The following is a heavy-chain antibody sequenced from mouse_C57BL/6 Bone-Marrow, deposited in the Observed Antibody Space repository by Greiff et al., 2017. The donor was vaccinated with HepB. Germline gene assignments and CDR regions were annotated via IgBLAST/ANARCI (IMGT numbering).Heavy chain of an antibody. CDR3: AREGGCPTGFAY. Sequence: QVQLQQSGAELARPGASVKLSCKASGYTFTSYGISWVKQRTGQGLEWIGEIYPRSGNTYYNEKFKGKATLTADKSSSTAYMELRSLTSEDSAVYFCAREGGCPTGFAYWGQGTLVTVSA. CDR2: IYPRSGNT. CDR1: GYTFTSYG. J-gene: IGHJ3*01. V-gene: IGHV1-81*01.